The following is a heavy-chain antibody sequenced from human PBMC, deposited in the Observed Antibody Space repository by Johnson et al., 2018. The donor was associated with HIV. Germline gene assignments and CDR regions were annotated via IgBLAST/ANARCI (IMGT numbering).Heavy chain of an antibody. CDR2: IKQDGGEK. V-gene: IGHV3-7*01. CDR3: ARERYGSQAIDAFDI. J-gene: IGHJ3*02. Sequence: VQLVESGGGLVQPGGSLRLSCVASGFTFSSYWMSWVRQAPGKGLEWVANIKQDGGEKFYVDSVKGRFTISRDNAKNSLYLQMNSLRAEDMAVYYCARERYGSQAIDAFDIWGQGTMVTVSS. D-gene: IGHD2-15*01. CDR1: GFTFSSYW.